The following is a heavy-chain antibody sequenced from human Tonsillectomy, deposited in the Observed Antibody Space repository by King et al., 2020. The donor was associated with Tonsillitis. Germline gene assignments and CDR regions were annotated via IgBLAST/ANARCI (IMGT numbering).Heavy chain of an antibody. V-gene: IGHV3-15*01. D-gene: IGHD2-2*01. J-gene: IGHJ4*02. Sequence: VQLVESGGGLVKPGGSLRLSCAASGFTFSNAWMTWVRQVPGKGLEWVGRIKSKTDGGTTDFAAPVKGRFTISRDDSKNTLYLQMNSLKTEDTAVYYCTTTPTYQLLSHWGQGTLVTVSS. CDR1: GFTFSNAW. CDR2: IKSKTDGGTT. CDR3: TTTPTYQLLSH.